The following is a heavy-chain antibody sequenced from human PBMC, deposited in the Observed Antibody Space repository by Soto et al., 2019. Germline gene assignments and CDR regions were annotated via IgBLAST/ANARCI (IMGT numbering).Heavy chain of an antibody. CDR2: ISDDGDKV. CDR1: GLTFKDYA. V-gene: IGHV3-30-3*01. J-gene: IGHJ3*02. CDR3: ARAHYHDSSGPNGHAFDI. D-gene: IGHD3-22*01. Sequence: VGCMRLSCAASGLTFKDYAMHWVRQAPGKGLEWVAVISDDGDKVFYADSMKDRLTISRDNSKSTLFLQLTSLGPEDTALYYCARAHYHDSSGPNGHAFDIWGQGTLVTVSS.